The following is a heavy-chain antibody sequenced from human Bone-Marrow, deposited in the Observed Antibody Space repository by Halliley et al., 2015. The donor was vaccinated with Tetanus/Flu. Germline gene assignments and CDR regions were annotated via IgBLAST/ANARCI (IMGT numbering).Heavy chain of an antibody. CDR2: ISPGDSET. J-gene: IGHJ4*02. D-gene: IGHD3-22*01. Sequence: ISPGDSETRYSPSFRGQVSISADPSISTAYLEWSRLTAPDTAMYFCARQDSSGSYRFFDSWGQGTLVTVSS. CDR3: ARQDSSGSYRFFDS. V-gene: IGHV5-51*01.